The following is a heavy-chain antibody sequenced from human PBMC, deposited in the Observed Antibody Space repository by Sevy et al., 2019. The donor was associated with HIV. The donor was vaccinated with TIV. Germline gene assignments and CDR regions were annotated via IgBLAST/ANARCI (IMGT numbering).Heavy chain of an antibody. CDR3: ARDPRMYGDYLLAYFDS. CDR1: GFTPSTYG. V-gene: IGHV3-33*01. D-gene: IGHD2-8*01. CDR2: IGYDGSNK. Sequence: GGSLRLSCTASGFTPSTYGMHWVRQAPGKGLEWVAVIGYDGSNKYYADSVKGRFTISRDNSKYTVFLQMDSLRVEHTAVYYCARDPRMYGDYLLAYFDSWGQGTLVTVSS. J-gene: IGHJ4*02.